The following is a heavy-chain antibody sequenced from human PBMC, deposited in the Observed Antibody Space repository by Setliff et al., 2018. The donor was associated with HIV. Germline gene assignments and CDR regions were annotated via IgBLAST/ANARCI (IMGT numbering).Heavy chain of an antibody. J-gene: IGHJ5*02. CDR3: VKHVDSDFSGDPDWLDP. CDR2: FSYNGGR. V-gene: IGHV4-39*01. Sequence: PSETLSLTCTVSGDSVSTRNSFWGWIRQPPGKGLEWIGSFSYNGGRRYNPSLKSRVTISADMSKNQFSLNLNSVTAADTAVYYCVKHVDSDFSGDPDWLDPWGQGIPVTVSS. CDR1: GDSVSTRNSF. D-gene: IGHD2-15*01.